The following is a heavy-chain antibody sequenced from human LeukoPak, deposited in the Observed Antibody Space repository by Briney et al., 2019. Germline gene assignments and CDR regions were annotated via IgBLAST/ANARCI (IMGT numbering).Heavy chain of an antibody. CDR2: IRNDGNNQ. J-gene: IGHJ4*02. V-gene: IGHV3-30*02. D-gene: IGHD3-10*01. Sequence: GGSLRLSCAASGFNFSSHGMHWVRQAPGRGLEWMAFIRNDGNNQYYGDSVKGRLTISRDNSKNTLYLQMNSLSAEDTAVYYCAKDQAYLGAFDYWGRGTLVTVSS. CDR1: GFNFSSHG. CDR3: AKDQAYLGAFDY.